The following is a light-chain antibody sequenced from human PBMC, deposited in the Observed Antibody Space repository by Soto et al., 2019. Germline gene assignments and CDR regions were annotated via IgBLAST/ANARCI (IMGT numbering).Light chain of an antibody. CDR1: QSVSSNY. Sequence: EIVLTQSPGTLSLSPGERATLSCRASQSVSSNYLAWYQQKPGQAPRFLIYGASSRASGIPDRFSGSGSGTDFTLAICRLEPEDFAVYYCYEYGSLPPGRFGQGTKVQIK. J-gene: IGKJ1*01. CDR2: GAS. CDR3: YEYGSLPPGR. V-gene: IGKV3-20*01.